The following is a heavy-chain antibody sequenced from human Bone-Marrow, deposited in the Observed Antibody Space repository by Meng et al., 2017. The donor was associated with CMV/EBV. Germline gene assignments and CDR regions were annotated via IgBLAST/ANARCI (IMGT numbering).Heavy chain of an antibody. V-gene: IGHV2-70D*14. CDR2: IDWDDDE. CDR3: ARAITGTHSWGWFFDY. CDR1: GFSVGASGMR. Sequence: SGPTLVKPTQALALTCTVSGFSVGASGMRVSWIRQAPGEAPEWLARIDWDDDEFYSTSLRTRLTISKDTSENQVILTTTNMDPMDTATYYCARAITGTHSWGWFFDYWGPGILVTVSS. J-gene: IGHJ4*02. D-gene: IGHD1-7*01.